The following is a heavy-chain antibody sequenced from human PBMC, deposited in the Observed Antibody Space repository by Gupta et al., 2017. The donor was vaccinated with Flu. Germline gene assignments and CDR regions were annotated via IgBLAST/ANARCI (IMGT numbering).Heavy chain of an antibody. V-gene: IGHV3-30*18. Sequence: IHWFRQAAGEWIGCMAHISHDGTSMHDRSSVKGPFTISRNNSTNTVYLQMTSHRAEDTAVNYGTKKDCVAGHTGYLDYWGQGTLVTVSS. CDR2: ISHDGTSM. J-gene: IGHJ4*02. D-gene: IGHD2-8*02. CDR3: TKKDCVAGHTGYLDY.